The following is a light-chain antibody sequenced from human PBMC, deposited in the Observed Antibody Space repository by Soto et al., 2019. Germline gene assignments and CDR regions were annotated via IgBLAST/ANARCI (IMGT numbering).Light chain of an antibody. CDR3: SSYTSSNTLV. Sequence: QSALTQPASVSGSPGQSITISCIGSSDDVGGYKYVSWYQHHPGTAPKLIISEVSIRPSGVSIRFSGSKSGNTASLTISGLQAEDEADYYCSSYTSSNTLVFGGGTKLTVL. V-gene: IGLV2-14*01. CDR2: EVS. CDR1: SDDVGGYKY. J-gene: IGLJ3*02.